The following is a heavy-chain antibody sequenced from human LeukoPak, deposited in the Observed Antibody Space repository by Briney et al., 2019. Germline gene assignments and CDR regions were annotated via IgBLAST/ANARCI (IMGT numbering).Heavy chain of an antibody. J-gene: IGHJ6*03. Sequence: PGGSLRLSCAASGFTFSDYGMHWVRQAPGKGLEWVTFIRYDGTSQYYVESVKGRFTISRDNSKNTLYLQMNSLRPEDTAVYYCAKGNCGDDCHSYFYFYMDVWGKGTTVTVSS. CDR2: IRYDGTSQ. D-gene: IGHD2-21*02. CDR3: AKGNCGDDCHSYFYFYMDV. V-gene: IGHV3-30*02. CDR1: GFTFSDYG.